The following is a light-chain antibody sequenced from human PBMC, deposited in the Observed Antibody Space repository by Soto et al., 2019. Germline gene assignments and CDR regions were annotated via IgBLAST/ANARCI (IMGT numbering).Light chain of an antibody. CDR1: SSNIGAGYD. J-gene: IGLJ2*01. Sequence: QPVLTQPPSVSGAPGQRVTISCTGSSSNIGAGYDVHWYQQLPGTAPKLLIFGYNNRPSGVPDRFSGSKSGTSASLAITGLQAEDEADYYCQSYDSSLSGVVFAGGTKLTVL. CDR2: GYN. CDR3: QSYDSSLSGVV. V-gene: IGLV1-40*01.